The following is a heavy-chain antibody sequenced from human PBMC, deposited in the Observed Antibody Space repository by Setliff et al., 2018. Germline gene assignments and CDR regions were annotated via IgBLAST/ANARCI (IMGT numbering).Heavy chain of an antibody. CDR2: IFHDGRDI. CDR1: GFAFDSYA. CDR3: AGVHWTTNWFLHY. D-gene: IGHD7-27*01. V-gene: IGHV3-30*03. Sequence: LRLSCAASGFAFDSYAMHWVRQAPGKGLEWVAIIFHDGRDIYYGDSVQGRFAISRDNSKNILYLQMNSLRSDDTAVYYCAGVHWTTNWFLHYWGQGTLVTVSS. J-gene: IGHJ4*01.